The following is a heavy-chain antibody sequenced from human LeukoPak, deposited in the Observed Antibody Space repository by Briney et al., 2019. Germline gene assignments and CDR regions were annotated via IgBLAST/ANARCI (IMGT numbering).Heavy chain of an antibody. J-gene: IGHJ4*02. CDR1: GFTFSSYE. CDR2: ISSGGTTI. V-gene: IGHV3-48*03. D-gene: IGHD3-16*01. Sequence: GGSLRLSCAASGFTFSSYEMNCVRQAPGKGLEWVSYISSGGTTIYYADSVKGRFTISRDSAKNSLYLQMDSLRAEDTAIYYCARVGMDYDNVDYWGQGTLVSVSS. CDR3: ARVGMDYDNVDY.